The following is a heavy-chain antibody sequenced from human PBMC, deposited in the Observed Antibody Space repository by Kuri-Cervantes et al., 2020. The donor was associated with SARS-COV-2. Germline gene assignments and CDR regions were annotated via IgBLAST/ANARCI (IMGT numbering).Heavy chain of an antibody. Sequence: GESLKISCAASGFTFSSYVMHWVRQAPGKGMDWVALIWYDGGNKYYVDSVKCRFTISRDNSKNTLYLQMNSLGAEDTAVYYCARGGYCSGGSCYSAGTFDIWGQGTMVTVSS. V-gene: IGHV3-33*01. CDR2: IWYDGGNK. CDR3: ARGGYCSGGSCYSAGTFDI. J-gene: IGHJ3*02. D-gene: IGHD2-15*01. CDR1: GFTFSSYV.